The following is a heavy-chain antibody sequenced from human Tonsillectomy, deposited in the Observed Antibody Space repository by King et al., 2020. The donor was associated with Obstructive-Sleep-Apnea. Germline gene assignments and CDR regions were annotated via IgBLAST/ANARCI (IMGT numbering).Heavy chain of an antibody. CDR1: GGSISSGGYY. V-gene: IGHV4-31*03. D-gene: IGHD3-10*01. CDR3: ARGQFAGSYYYAFDI. Sequence: QLQESGPGLVKPSQTLSLTCTVSGGSISSGGYYWSWIRQHPGKGLEWIGYIYYSGSPYSNPSPKSRVTISVDTSKAHSSLKLSSVTAADTAVYYCARGQFAGSYYYAFDIWGQGTMVTVSS. CDR2: IYYSGSP. J-gene: IGHJ3*02.